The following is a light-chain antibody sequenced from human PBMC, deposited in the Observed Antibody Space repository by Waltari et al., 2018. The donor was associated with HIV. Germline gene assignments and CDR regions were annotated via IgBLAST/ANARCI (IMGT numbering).Light chain of an antibody. CDR2: EVT. V-gene: IGLV2-8*01. CDR1: SSDIGAYDY. J-gene: IGLJ3*02. CDR3: SSYGDSLRVL. Sequence: QSALTQPPSASGSLGQSVTIYCTGSSSDIGAYDYVSWFQQHPRSAPKLLLYEVTRRPSSVSDRFSGSRSGSTAFLTVAGLQPDDEATYFCSSYGDSLRVLFGGGTNVTVL.